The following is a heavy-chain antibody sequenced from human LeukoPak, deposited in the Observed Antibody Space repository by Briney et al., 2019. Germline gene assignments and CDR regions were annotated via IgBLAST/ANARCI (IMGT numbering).Heavy chain of an antibody. CDR3: AKDLLPSYYYYYMDV. D-gene: IGHD2-15*01. CDR2: ISGSGGST. Sequence: GGSLRLSCAASGFTFSSYAMTWVRQAPGKGLEWVSAISGSGGSTYYADSVKGRFTISRDNSKNTLYLQMNSLRAEDTAVYYCAKDLLPSYYYYYMDVWGKGTTVTVSS. CDR1: GFTFSSYA. J-gene: IGHJ6*03. V-gene: IGHV3-23*01.